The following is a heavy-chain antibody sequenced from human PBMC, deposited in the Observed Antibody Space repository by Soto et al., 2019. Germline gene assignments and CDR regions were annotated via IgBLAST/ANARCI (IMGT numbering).Heavy chain of an antibody. J-gene: IGHJ4*02. Sequence: PSETLSLTCAVSGGSISSSNLWSCVRQPPGKGLEWIGEIYHSGSTNYNPSLKSRVTISVDKSKNQFSLKLSSVTAADTAVYYCAREQASGWYYFDYWGQGTLVTV. V-gene: IGHV4-4*02. CDR2: IYHSGST. CDR1: GGSISSSNL. D-gene: IGHD6-19*01. CDR3: AREQASGWYYFDY.